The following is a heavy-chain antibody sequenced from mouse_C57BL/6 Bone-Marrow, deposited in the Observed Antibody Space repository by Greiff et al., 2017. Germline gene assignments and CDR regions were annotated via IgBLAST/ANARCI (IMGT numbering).Heavy chain of an antibody. CDR2: INPNNGGT. D-gene: IGHD1-1*01. CDR1: GYTFTDYY. V-gene: IGHV1-26*01. CDR3: ARPLRDY. Sequence: GQLHHSFPYLLKPGASVKISCKASGYTFTDYYMNWVKQSHGKSLEWIGDINPNNGGTSYNQKFKGKATLTVDKSSSTAYMELRSLTSEDSAVYYCARPLRDYWGQGTTLTVSS. J-gene: IGHJ2*01.